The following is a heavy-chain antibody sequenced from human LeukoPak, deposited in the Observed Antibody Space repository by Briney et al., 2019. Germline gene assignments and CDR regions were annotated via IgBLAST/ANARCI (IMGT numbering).Heavy chain of an antibody. J-gene: IGHJ6*02. D-gene: IGHD6-19*01. Sequence: GGSLRLSCAASGFTFSSYWMHWVRQAPGKGLVWVSRINSDGSSTSYADSVKSRFTISRDNAKNTLYLQMNSLRAEDTAVYYCARASGGSSGSYYYYYGMDVWGQGTTVTVSS. V-gene: IGHV3-74*01. CDR1: GFTFSSYW. CDR3: ARASGGSSGSYYYYYGMDV. CDR2: INSDGSST.